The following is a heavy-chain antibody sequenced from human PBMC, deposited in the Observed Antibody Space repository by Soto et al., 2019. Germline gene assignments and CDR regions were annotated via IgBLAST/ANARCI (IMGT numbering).Heavy chain of an antibody. D-gene: IGHD6-19*01. CDR1: GFTFSSYA. CDR2: ISGSGGST. J-gene: IGHJ4*02. Sequence: GGSLRLSCAASGFTFSSYAMSWVRQAPGKGLEWVSAISGSGGSTYYAESVKGRFTISRENSQKTLYLQMNSLRAEDTAVYYCAKGRSSGWYEDYFDYWGQGTLVTVSS. V-gene: IGHV3-23*01. CDR3: AKGRSSGWYEDYFDY.